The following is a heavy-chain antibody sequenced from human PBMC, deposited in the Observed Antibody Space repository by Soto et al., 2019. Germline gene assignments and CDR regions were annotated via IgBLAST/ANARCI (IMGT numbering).Heavy chain of an antibody. D-gene: IGHD3-10*01. Sequence: YLTCIVPGGSSSRERYYWSWIRQHPGKGLEWIGCIYDSGSTYYNPSLKSRLTISVDTSKNRFSLKVSSVTAADTAVYYSASGAHGSAAYWGPGTVVT. CDR1: GGSSSRERYY. J-gene: IGHJ4*02. V-gene: IGHV4-31*03. CDR3: ASGAHGSAAY. CDR2: IYDSGST.